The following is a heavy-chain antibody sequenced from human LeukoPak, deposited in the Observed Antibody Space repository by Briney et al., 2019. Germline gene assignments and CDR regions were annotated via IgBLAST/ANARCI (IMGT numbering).Heavy chain of an antibody. CDR1: GFIFSRYW. Sequence: SLTLSCAASGFIFSRYWMHWVRQAPGKALVWVSGINNDGSITKSADSVKGRFHISRDIDKDMLYLQMDSLRVEDAAIYYCARGPSVLGAIDNWGQGTLVAVSS. CDR3: ARGPSVLGAIDN. V-gene: IGHV3-74*01. D-gene: IGHD3-10*01. CDR2: INNDGSIT. J-gene: IGHJ4*02.